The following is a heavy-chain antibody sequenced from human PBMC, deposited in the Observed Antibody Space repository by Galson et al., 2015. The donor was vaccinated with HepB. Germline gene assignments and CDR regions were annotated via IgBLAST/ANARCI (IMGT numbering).Heavy chain of an antibody. D-gene: IGHD6-19*01. CDR2: ISSSSSTI. V-gene: IGHV3-48*04. Sequence: SLRLSCAASGFTFSSYSMNWVRQAPGKGLEWVSYISSSSSTIYYADSVKGRFTISRDNAKNSLYLQMSSLRAEDTAVYYCASERRGIAVAGLFDYWGQGTLVTVPS. CDR1: GFTFSSYS. CDR3: ASERRGIAVAGLFDY. J-gene: IGHJ4*02.